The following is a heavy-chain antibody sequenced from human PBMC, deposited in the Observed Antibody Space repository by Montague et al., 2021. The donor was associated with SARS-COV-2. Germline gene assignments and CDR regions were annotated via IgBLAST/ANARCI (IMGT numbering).Heavy chain of an antibody. Sequence: TLSLTCTVSGGSISSGSYYWSWIRQPAGKGLEWIGRIYTSGSTNYNPSLKSRVTISVDTSKNQFSLKLSSVTAADTAVYYCARGEGDIVVYYFDYWGQGTLVTGS. V-gene: IGHV4-61*02. CDR2: IYTSGST. J-gene: IGHJ4*02. D-gene: IGHD2-15*01. CDR1: GGSISSGSYY. CDR3: ARGEGDIVVYYFDY.